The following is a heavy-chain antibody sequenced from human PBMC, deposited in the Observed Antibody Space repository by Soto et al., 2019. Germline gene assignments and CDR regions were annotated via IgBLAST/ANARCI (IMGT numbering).Heavy chain of an antibody. D-gene: IGHD6-13*01. J-gene: IGHJ4*02. CDR1: GGSISSGGSS. V-gene: IGHV4-31*03. CDR2: IYYSGST. Sequence: QVQLQESGPGLVKPSQTLSLTCTVSGGSISSGGSSWSRIRQHPGKGLEWMGYIYYSGSTYYNPSLKSRVTISVDTSKNQFSLKLSSVTAAATAGYYWARGGRAAAAPPDDWGQGTLVTVSS. CDR3: ARGGRAAAAPPDD.